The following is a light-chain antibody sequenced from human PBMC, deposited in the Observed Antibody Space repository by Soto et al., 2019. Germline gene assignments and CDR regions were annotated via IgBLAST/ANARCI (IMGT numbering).Light chain of an antibody. CDR3: QQYDNWPLLT. CDR2: GTS. CDR1: QSVSSN. V-gene: IGKV3-15*01. J-gene: IGKJ4*01. Sequence: EILMTQSPATLSVSPGERATLSCRASQSVSSNLAWYQQKPGQAPRLLIYGTSTRATGIPARFGGSGSGTEVTLTISSLDSEDFAVYYCQQYDNWPLLTFGGGTKVEIK.